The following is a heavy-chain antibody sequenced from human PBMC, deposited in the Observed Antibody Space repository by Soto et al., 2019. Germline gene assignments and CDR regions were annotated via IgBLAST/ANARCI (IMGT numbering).Heavy chain of an antibody. V-gene: IGHV1-46*01. Sequence: QVQLLQSGAEVKKPGASVIISCKASGYSFTFYYIYWVRQAPGQGLEWIGKINPDGGATTYAQTFQGRVAITSDASTGTVYLELSSLTSDDTAVYFCARGRRHTFWGQGTLVSVS. CDR3: ARGRRHTF. CDR2: INPDGGAT. J-gene: IGHJ4*02. D-gene: IGHD2-2*02. CDR1: GYSFTFYY.